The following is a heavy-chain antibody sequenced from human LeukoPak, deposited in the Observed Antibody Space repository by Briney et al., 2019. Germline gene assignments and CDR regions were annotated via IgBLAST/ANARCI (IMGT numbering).Heavy chain of an antibody. J-gene: IGHJ5*02. Sequence: GGSLRLSCAASGFTFSDYYMSWIRQAPGKGLEWVSYISSSGSTIYYADSVKGRFTISRDNAKNSLYLQMNSLRAEDTAVYYCARVISMDSYGYVFAGDNWFDPWGQGTLVTVSS. CDR1: GFTFSDYY. V-gene: IGHV3-11*01. CDR3: ARVISMDSYGYVFAGDNWFDP. CDR2: ISSSGSTI. D-gene: IGHD5-18*01.